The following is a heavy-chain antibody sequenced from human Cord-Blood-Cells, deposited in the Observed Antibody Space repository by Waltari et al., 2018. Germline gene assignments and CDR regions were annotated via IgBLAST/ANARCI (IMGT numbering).Heavy chain of an antibody. CDR1: GFTFSSYW. CDR3: ASWGFQGVPAAHDAFDI. D-gene: IGHD2-2*01. CDR2: INSDGSST. J-gene: IGHJ3*02. Sequence: EVQLVESGGGLVQPGGSLRLSCAASGFTFSSYWMHWVRQAPGKGLVWVSRINSDGSSTSYADSVKGRFTISRDNAKNTLYLQMNSLRAEDTAVYYCASWGFQGVPAAHDAFDIWGQGTMVTVSS. V-gene: IGHV3-74*01.